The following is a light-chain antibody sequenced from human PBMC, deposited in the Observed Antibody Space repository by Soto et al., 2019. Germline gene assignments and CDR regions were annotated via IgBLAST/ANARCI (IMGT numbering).Light chain of an antibody. J-gene: IGKJ2*01. Sequence: DIQMTQSPSSLSAYVGDRVTITCRASQSVATYLNWYQQKPGKAPKFLISVASTLQSGFPSRFSGSGPGTDFTISIRSLQPDDFATYYYQQSYSLPYTFGPGTKLEIK. CDR2: VAS. CDR3: QQSYSLPYT. V-gene: IGKV1-39*01. CDR1: QSVATY.